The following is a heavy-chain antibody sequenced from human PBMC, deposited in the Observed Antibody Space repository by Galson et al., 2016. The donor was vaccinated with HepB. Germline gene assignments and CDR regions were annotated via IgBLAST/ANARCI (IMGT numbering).Heavy chain of an antibody. D-gene: IGHD4-11*01. CDR1: GFTFSSYA. V-gene: IGHV3-33*04. CDR3: ARYYGNYRAFDY. CDR2: IWYDGSKD. Sequence: SLRLSCAASGFTFSSYAMHWVRQAPGKGLEWVALIWYDGSKDYYADSVKGRFAVSRDNFNNILYLQMNSLRAEDTTVYYCARYYGNYRAFDYWGQGTLVTVSS. J-gene: IGHJ4*02.